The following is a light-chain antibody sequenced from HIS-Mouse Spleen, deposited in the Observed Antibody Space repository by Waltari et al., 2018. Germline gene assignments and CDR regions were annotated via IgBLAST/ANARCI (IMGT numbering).Light chain of an antibody. CDR1: ALPKQY. V-gene: IGLV3-10*01. CDR2: EDS. Sequence: SYELTQPPSVSVSPGQTARITCSGDALPKQYAYWYQQKSGQAPVLVIYEDSKRPSGIPGRFSGSSSGKMATWTISGAQVEDEADYYCYSTDSSGNHRVFGGGTKLTVL. J-gene: IGLJ2*01. CDR3: YSTDSSGNHRV.